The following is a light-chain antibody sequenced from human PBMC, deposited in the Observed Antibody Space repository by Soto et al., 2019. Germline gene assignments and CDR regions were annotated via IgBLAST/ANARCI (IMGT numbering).Light chain of an antibody. CDR1: SSNVGCYNL. V-gene: IGLV2-23*03. CDR3: CSYAGSSTFV. J-gene: IGLJ1*01. Sequence: QSALTQPASVSGSPGQSITISCTGTSSNVGCYNLVSWYQHHPGKAPKLMIYEGSERPSGVSNRFSGSKSGNTASLTISGLQADDEADYYCCSYAGSSTFVFGTGTKLTVL. CDR2: EGS.